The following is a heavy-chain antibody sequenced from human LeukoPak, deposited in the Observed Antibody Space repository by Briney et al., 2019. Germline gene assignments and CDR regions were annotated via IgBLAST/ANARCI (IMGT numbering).Heavy chain of an antibody. D-gene: IGHD3-9*01. CDR3: ARGYYDILTGYYTHYYYYYYMDV. CDR2: MNPNSGNT. J-gene: IGHJ6*03. Sequence: ASVKVSCKASGYTFTSYDINWVRQATGQGLEWMGWMNPNSGNTGYAQKFQGRVTMTRNTSISTAYMELSSLRSEDTAVYYCARGYYDILTGYYTHYYYYYYMDVWGKGTTVTISS. V-gene: IGHV1-8*01. CDR1: GYTFTSYD.